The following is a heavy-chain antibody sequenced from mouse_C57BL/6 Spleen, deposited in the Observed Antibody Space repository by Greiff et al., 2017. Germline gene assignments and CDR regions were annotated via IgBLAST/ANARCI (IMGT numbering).Heavy chain of an antibody. CDR3: TRWIITTVVATPFDY. Sequence: LQLQQSGAELVRPGASVTLSCKASGYTFTDYEMHWVKQTPVHGLEWIGAIDPEAGGTAYNQKFKGKAILTADKSSSAAYMELRSLTSEDSAVYYCTRWIITTVVATPFDYWGQGTTLTVSS. J-gene: IGHJ2*01. D-gene: IGHD1-1*01. CDR2: IDPEAGGT. CDR1: GYTFTDYE. V-gene: IGHV1-15*01.